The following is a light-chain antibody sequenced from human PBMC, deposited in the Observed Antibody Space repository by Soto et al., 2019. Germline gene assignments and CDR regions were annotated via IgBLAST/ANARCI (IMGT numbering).Light chain of an antibody. Sequence: QSALTQPPSASGSPGQSVTISCTGTSSDVGGYNYVSWYQQHPGKAPKVMIYEVSERPSGVPDRFSGSQSGNTASLTVSGLQAEDEADYYCSSYAGSNNYVFGTGTKLTVL. CDR1: SSDVGGYNY. CDR2: EVS. CDR3: SSYAGSNNYV. V-gene: IGLV2-8*01. J-gene: IGLJ1*01.